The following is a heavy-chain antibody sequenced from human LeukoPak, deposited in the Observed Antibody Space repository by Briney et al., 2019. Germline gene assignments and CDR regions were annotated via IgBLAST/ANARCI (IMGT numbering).Heavy chain of an antibody. CDR1: GFTFNNYA. Sequence: GGSLRLSCAGTGFTFNNYAMSWVRQAPGKGLEWVSSIGGGGENIQYADSVQGRFTISRDNSRNTLFLQMSSLRAEDTAFYYCAKDPRGYDGPADCWGQGTLVTVP. J-gene: IGHJ4*02. V-gene: IGHV3-23*01. D-gene: IGHD3-16*01. CDR3: AKDPRGYDGPADC. CDR2: IGGGGENI.